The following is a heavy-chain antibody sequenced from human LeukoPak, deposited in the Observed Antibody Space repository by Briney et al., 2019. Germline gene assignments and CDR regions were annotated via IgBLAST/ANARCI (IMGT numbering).Heavy chain of an antibody. CDR3: ARGRRGLAAAGTVRRYYDYMDV. J-gene: IGHJ6*03. D-gene: IGHD6-13*01. V-gene: IGHV4-34*01. Sequence: SETLSLTCAVYGGSFSGYYWSWIRQPPGKGLEWIGEINHSGSTNYNPSLKSRVTISVDTSKNQFSLKLSSVTAADTAVYYCARGRRGLAAAGTVRRYYDYMDVWGKGTTVTVSS. CDR2: INHSGST. CDR1: GGSFSGYY.